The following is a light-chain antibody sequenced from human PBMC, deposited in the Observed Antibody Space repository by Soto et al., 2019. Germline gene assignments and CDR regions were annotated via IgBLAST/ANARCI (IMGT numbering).Light chain of an antibody. CDR1: QGVTTN. CDR2: DVS. V-gene: IGKV3-15*01. Sequence: GITQSPAALSVSPGERATLSCRAGQGVTTNFAWYQQKSGQSPRLLIYDVSIRATGVPARFSGTGSETDFTLTISGLQSEDSAVYFCQQYNNWPFSFGQGTRLEIK. J-gene: IGKJ5*01. CDR3: QQYNNWPFS.